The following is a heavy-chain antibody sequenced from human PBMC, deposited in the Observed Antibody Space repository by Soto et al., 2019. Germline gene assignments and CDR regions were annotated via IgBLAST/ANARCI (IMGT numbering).Heavy chain of an antibody. J-gene: IGHJ6*03. D-gene: IGHD2-15*01. CDR1: GGTFSSYT. CDR2: IIPILGIA. Sequence: QVQLVQSGAEVKKPGSSVKVSCKASGGTFSSYTISWVRQAPEQGLEWMGRIIPILGIANYAQKFQGRVTSTADKSTSTAYRELSSLRSEDTAVYYCAIPGRPYCSGGSCYSDYYYYMDVWGKGTTVTVSS. V-gene: IGHV1-69*02. CDR3: AIPGRPYCSGGSCYSDYYYYMDV.